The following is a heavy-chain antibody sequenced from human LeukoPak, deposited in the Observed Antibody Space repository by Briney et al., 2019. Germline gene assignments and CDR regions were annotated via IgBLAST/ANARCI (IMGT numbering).Heavy chain of an antibody. Sequence: GGSLRLSCAASGFTFSSYWMSWVRQAPGKGPEWVANIKQDGSEKYYVDSVKGRFTISRDNAKNSLYLQMNSLRAEDTAVYYCARVRVGATVDYWGQGTLVTVSS. CDR1: GFTFSSYW. V-gene: IGHV3-7*01. D-gene: IGHD1-26*01. CDR2: IKQDGSEK. CDR3: ARVRVGATVDY. J-gene: IGHJ4*02.